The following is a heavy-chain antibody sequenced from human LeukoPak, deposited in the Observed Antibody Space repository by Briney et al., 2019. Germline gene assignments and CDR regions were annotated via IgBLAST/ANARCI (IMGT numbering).Heavy chain of an antibody. D-gene: IGHD6-13*01. J-gene: IGHJ4*02. CDR2: ISYDGSNK. Sequence: GRSLRLSCAASGFTFSSYGMHWVRQAPGKGLEWVAVISYDGSNKYYADSVKGRFTISRDNSKNTLYLQMNSLRAEDTAVYYCAKDAYSGSGFPHDFDYWGQGTLSPSPQ. V-gene: IGHV3-30*18. CDR1: GFTFSSYG. CDR3: AKDAYSGSGFPHDFDY.